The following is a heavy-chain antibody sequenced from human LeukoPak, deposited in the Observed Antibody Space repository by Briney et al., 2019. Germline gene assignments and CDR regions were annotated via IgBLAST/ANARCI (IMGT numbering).Heavy chain of an antibody. CDR1: GYTFTGYF. CDR2: INPNSGGT. V-gene: IGHV1-2*02. Sequence: ASVKVSCKAAGYTFTGYFMRWVRQAPGQGLEWMGWINPNSGGTNYAQKFQGRVTMTRDTSISTAYMELSRLRSDDTAVYYCARDEVGIFDYWGQGTLVTVSS. CDR3: ARDEVGIFDY. J-gene: IGHJ4*02. D-gene: IGHD1-26*01.